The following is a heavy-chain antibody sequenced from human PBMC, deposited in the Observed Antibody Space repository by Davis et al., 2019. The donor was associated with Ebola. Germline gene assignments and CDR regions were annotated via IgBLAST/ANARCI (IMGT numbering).Heavy chain of an antibody. CDR2: IRSKANSYAT. CDR1: GFTFSGSA. Sequence: PGGSLRLSCAASGFTFSGSAMHWVRQASGKGLEWVGRIRSKANSYATAYAASVKGRFTISRDDSKNTAYLQMNSLKTEDTAVYYCSTSGKHDYWGQGTLVTVSS. CDR3: STSGKHDY. J-gene: IGHJ4*02. V-gene: IGHV3-73*01.